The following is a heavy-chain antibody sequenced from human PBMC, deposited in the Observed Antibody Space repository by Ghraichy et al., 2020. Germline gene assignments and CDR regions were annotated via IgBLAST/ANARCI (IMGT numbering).Heavy chain of an antibody. V-gene: IGHV3-7*03. CDR1: GFTFSIHW. CDR2: IKLDGSEK. Sequence: GESLNISCAASGFTFSIHWMSWVRQAPGKGLEWVASIKLDGSEKYFVDSVKGRFTISRDNAKNSLYLQMNSLRAEDTAVYYCAREWVVGVFDYWGQGTLVTVSS. J-gene: IGHJ4*02. D-gene: IGHD3-10*01. CDR3: AREWVVGVFDY.